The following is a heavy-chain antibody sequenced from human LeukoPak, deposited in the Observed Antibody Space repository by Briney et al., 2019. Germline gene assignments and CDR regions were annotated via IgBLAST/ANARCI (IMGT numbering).Heavy chain of an antibody. J-gene: IGHJ5*02. Sequence: GGSLRLSCAASGFTFSSYEMNWIRQAPGKGLEWVSYISSSSSTIYYADSVKGRFTISRDNAKNSLYLQMNSLRAEDTAVYYCARDTAYYGLGSKKNWFDPWGQGSLVTVSS. CDR2: ISSSSSTI. D-gene: IGHD3-10*01. CDR1: GFTFSSYE. V-gene: IGHV3-48*03. CDR3: ARDTAYYGLGSKKNWFDP.